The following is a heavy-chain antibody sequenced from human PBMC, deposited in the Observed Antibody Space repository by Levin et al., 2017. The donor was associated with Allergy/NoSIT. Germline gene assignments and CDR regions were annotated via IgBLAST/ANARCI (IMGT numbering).Heavy chain of an antibody. V-gene: IGHV1-8*01. CDR2: MNPSSANK. CDR3: ARGRGGTRLGIIISAYWYFDR. Sequence: ASVKVSCQASGYSLTSYDINWLRQAPGQGLEWMGWMNPSSANKGYAQQFEGRITLTRDTSTSTAYMELSGLRSDDTAVYYCARGRGGTRLGIIISAYWYFDRWGRGSLVTVSS. CDR1: GYSLTSYD. D-gene: IGHD3-10*01. J-gene: IGHJ2*01.